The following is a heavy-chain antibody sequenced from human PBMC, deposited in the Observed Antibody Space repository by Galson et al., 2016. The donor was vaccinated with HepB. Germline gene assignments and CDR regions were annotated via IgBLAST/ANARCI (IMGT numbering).Heavy chain of an antibody. D-gene: IGHD3-10*01. J-gene: IGHJ6*02. Sequence: SVKVSCKASGYTFSVYALDWVRQAAGQRLEWMGWINAGNGNTKYSQKFQGRVTITRDTAATTAYMEVSSLTSEDTAIYYCARDMAPLVRGEMSVNFYCGMDVWGQGTTVTVSS. CDR3: ARDMAPLVRGEMSVNFYCGMDV. CDR1: GYTFSVYA. CDR2: INAGNGNT. V-gene: IGHV1-3*01.